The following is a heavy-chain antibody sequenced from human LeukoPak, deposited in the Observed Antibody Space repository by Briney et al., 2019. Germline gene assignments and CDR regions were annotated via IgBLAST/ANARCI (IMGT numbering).Heavy chain of an antibody. D-gene: IGHD6-19*01. J-gene: IGHJ4*02. CDR2: IYYSGST. CDR1: GGSISSSSYY. V-gene: IGHV4-39*07. Sequence: PSETLSLTCTVSGGSISSSSYYWGWIRQPPGKGREWIGSIYYSGSTYYNPSLKSRVTISVDTSKNQFSLKLSSVTAADTAVYYCARDQSSGWYDYWGQGTLVTVSS. CDR3: ARDQSSGWYDY.